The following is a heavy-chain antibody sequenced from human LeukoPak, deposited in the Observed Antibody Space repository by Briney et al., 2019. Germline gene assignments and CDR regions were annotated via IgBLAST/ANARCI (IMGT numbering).Heavy chain of an antibody. D-gene: IGHD3-22*01. CDR1: GYTFSSYF. CDR3: ARGYYYDSSTSYPGGDY. V-gene: IGHV1-46*01. J-gene: IGHJ4*02. Sequence: ASVKVSCKASGYTFSSYFLYWVRQAPGQGLEWMGIISPSGGSTSYAQKFQGRVTMTRDTSTSTVYMELSSLRSEDTAVYYCARGYYYDSSTSYPGGDYWGQRTLVTVSS. CDR2: ISPSGGST.